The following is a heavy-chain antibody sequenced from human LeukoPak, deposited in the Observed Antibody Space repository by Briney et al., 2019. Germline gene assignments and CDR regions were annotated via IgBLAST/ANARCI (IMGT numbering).Heavy chain of an antibody. D-gene: IGHD3-3*01. J-gene: IGHJ4*02. CDR1: GDSISTSNSY. Sequence: SETLSLTCAVSGDSISTSNSYWGWIRRPPGKGLEWVGSIYYSGNTYYNPSLKSRVTISVDTSKNQFSPKLTSVTAADTAVYYCARQTGVGLFILPGGQGTLVTVSS. CDR3: ARQTGVGLFILP. V-gene: IGHV4-39*01. CDR2: IYYSGNT.